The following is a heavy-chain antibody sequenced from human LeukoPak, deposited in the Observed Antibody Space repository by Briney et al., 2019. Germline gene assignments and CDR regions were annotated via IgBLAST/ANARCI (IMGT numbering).Heavy chain of an antibody. D-gene: IGHD5-24*01. J-gene: IGHJ3*02. CDR2: IYYSGST. V-gene: IGHV4-38-2*02. Sequence: SETLSLTCTVSGYSISSGYYWGWIRQPPGKGLEWIGSIYYSGSTNYNPSLKSRVTISVDTSKNQFSLKLSSVTAADTAVYYCAGGYNLGAFDIWGQGTMVTVSS. CDR1: GYSISSGYY. CDR3: AGGYNLGAFDI.